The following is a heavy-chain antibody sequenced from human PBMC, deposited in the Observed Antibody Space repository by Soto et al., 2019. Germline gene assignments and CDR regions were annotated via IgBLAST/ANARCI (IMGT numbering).Heavy chain of an antibody. Sequence: PSETLSLTCTVSGGSISSYYWSWVRQPPGKGLEWIGCIYYSGGPNSNPSLTSRVTVSVDPSKNQFSLKLSSVTDGDTAVYYCAREGRGWEYYASLSGYSLGYYMDVWGQGTTVTVSS. CDR1: GGSISSYY. CDR2: IYYSGGP. D-gene: IGHD3-9*01. V-gene: IGHV4-59*01. CDR3: AREGRGWEYYASLSGYSLGYYMDV. J-gene: IGHJ6*02.